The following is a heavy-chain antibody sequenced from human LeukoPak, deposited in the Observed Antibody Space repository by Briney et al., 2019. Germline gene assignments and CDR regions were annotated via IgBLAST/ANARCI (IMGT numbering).Heavy chain of an antibody. J-gene: IGHJ4*02. CDR3: ARDLIAAAGIAFDY. V-gene: IGHV4-59*01. CDR1: GGSISSYY. D-gene: IGHD6-13*01. Sequence: SETLSLTCTVSGGSISSYYWSWIRQPPGKRLEWIGYIYYSGSTNYNPSLKSRVTISVDTSKNQFSLKLSSVTAADTAVYYCARDLIAAAGIAFDYWGQGTLVTVSS. CDR2: IYYSGST.